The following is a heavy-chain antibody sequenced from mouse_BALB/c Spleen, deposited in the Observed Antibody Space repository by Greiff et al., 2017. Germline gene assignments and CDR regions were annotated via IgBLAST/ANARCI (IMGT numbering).Heavy chain of an antibody. V-gene: IGHV5-6-5*01. J-gene: IGHJ3*01. D-gene: IGHD2-3*01. CDR2: ISSGGST. CDR1: GFTFSSYA. CDR3: ARVVYDGYPWFAY. Sequence: EVMLVESGGGLVKPGGSLKLSCAASGFTFSSYAMSWVRQTPEKRLEWVASISSGGSTYYPDSVKGRFTISRDNDRNILYLQMSSLRSEDTAMYYCARVVYDGYPWFAYWGQGTLVTVSA.